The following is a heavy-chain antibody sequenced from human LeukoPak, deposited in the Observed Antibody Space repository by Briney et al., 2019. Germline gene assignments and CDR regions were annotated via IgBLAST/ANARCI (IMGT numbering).Heavy chain of an antibody. D-gene: IGHD6-19*01. CDR3: ANHDSSAWYGY. CDR2: ISGSGGST. Sequence: GGSLRPSCAASGFTFSSYAMSWVRQAPGKGLEWVSAISGSGGSTYYADSVKGRFTISRDNSKNTLYLQMNSLRAEDTAVYYCANHDSSAWYGYWGQGTLVTVSS. V-gene: IGHV3-23*01. J-gene: IGHJ4*02. CDR1: GFTFSSYA.